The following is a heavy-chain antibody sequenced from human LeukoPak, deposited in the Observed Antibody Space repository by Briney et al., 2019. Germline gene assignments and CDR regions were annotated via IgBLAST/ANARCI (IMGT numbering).Heavy chain of an antibody. J-gene: IGHJ4*02. D-gene: IGHD6-19*01. V-gene: IGHV3-7*01. CDR2: IKQDGSET. CDR1: RFTLSNYW. Sequence: GGSLRLSCAASRFTLSNYWMSWVRQAPGKGLEWVANIKQDGSETYYVDSVKGRFTISRDNAKNSLSLQMNSLRVEDTAVYYCARQRGSGCLDYWGQGTLVTVSS. CDR3: ARQRGSGCLDY.